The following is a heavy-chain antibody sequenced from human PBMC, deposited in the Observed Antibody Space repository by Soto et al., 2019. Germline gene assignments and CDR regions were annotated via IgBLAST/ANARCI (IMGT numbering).Heavy chain of an antibody. J-gene: IGHJ6*02. CDR1: GFTFSSYA. CDR3: AKDRRTDFWSGYPAYYYYGRDV. V-gene: IGHV3-23*01. CDR2: ISGSGGST. Sequence: EVQLLESGGGLVQPGGSLRLSCAASGFTFSSYAMSWVRQAPGKGLQWVSAISGSGGSTYYADSVKGRFTISRDNSKNTLYMQMNSLRAEDTAVYYCAKDRRTDFWSGYPAYYYYGRDVWGQGTTVTVSS. D-gene: IGHD3-3*01.